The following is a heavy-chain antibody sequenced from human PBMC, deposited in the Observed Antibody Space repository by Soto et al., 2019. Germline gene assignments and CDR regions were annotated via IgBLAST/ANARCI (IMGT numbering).Heavy chain of an antibody. CDR3: AKEIVKYYYSSAGTYFDA. CDR2: VSGTAGGT. Sequence: GGSLRLSCVASGFTFDNFAMAWVRHAPGKGLEWVSGVSGTAGGTYYADSVKGLFTISRDNSKNTLYLQMNSLRPEDSAVYYCAKEIVKYYYSSAGTYFDAWGRGTLVTVSS. J-gene: IGHJ4*02. D-gene: IGHD3-22*01. CDR1: GFTFDNFA. V-gene: IGHV3-23*01.